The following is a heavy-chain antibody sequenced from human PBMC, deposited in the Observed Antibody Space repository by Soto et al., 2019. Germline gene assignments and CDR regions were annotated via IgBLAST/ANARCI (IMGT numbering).Heavy chain of an antibody. CDR1: EYSITSYW. D-gene: IGHD5-18*01. V-gene: IGHV5-51*01. J-gene: IGHJ6*02. CDR3: ATVYSYGPYYYYGMDV. CDR2: IYPGDSDT. Sequence: PVESLKISCKGSEYSITSYWIGRMRQMPGKGLEWMGIIYPGDSDTRYSPSFQGLVTISADKSISTAYLQWSSLKASDTAMYYCATVYSYGPYYYYGMDVWGQGTTVTVSS.